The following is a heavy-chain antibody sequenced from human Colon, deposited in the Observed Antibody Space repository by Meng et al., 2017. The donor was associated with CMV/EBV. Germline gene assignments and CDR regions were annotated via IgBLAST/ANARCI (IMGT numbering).Heavy chain of an antibody. CDR3: AKDSGFGANSATYFDF. J-gene: IGHJ4*02. D-gene: IGHD4-23*01. V-gene: IGHV4-39*07. CDR2: IYHTGHI. CDR1: SISSPSTY. Sequence: SISSPSTYCGWIRQSPGKGLEWIGIIYHTGHIYYNSPSLKSRVTISRDTSKNQFSLELNSVTAADTAVYYCAKDSGFGANSATYFDFWGQGILVTVSS.